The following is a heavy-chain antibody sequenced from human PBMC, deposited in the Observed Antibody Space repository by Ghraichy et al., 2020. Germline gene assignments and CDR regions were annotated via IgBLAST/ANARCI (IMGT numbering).Heavy chain of an antibody. CDR1: GYTFTSYG. CDR2: ISAYNGNT. V-gene: IGHV1-18*01. D-gene: IGHD5-18*01. CDR3: ARTKIEELWPWSMKYYGMDV. J-gene: IGHJ6*02. Sequence: ASVKVSCKASGYTFTSYGISWVRQAPGQGLEWMGWISAYNGNTNYAQKLQGRVTMTTDTSTSTAYMELRSLRSDDTAVYYCARTKIEELWPWSMKYYGMDVWGQGTTVTVSS.